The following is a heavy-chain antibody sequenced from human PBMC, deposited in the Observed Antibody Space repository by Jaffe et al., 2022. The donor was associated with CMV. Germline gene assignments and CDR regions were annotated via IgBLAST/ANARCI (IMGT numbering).Heavy chain of an antibody. D-gene: IGHD2-15*01. V-gene: IGHV3-21*01. CDR2: ISSSSSYI. J-gene: IGHJ4*02. CDR3: ARLYCSGGSCYPDY. Sequence: EVQLVESGGGLVKPGGSLRLSCAASGFTFSSYSMNWVRQAPGKGLEWVSSISSSSSYIYYADSVKGRFTISRDNAKNSLYLQMNSLRAEDTAVYYCARLYCSGGSCYPDYWGQGTLVTVSS. CDR1: GFTFSSYS.